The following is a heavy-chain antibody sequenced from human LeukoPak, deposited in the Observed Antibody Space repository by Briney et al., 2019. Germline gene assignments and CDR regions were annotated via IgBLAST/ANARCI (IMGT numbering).Heavy chain of an antibody. D-gene: IGHD3-22*01. CDR2: IKPSGGGT. CDR1: GYTFSHYY. J-gene: IGHJ1*01. CDR3: ARDHFDSSGYHYLLGYFEH. V-gene: IGHV1-46*01. Sequence: GASVKVSCKASGYTFSHYYVHWVRPAPGQGLEWMGIIKPSGGGTSYALKFQGRVTLTRDTSTSTAYMELSSLRSEDTAVYYCARDHFDSSGYHYLLGYFEHWGQGTLVTVSS.